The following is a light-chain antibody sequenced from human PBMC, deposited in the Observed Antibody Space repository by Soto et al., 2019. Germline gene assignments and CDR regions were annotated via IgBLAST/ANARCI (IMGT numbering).Light chain of an antibody. CDR1: QSVSNS. Sequence: EIVLTQSPATLSLSPGERATLSCRASQSVSNSLVWFQQKPGQAPRLLIYDASNRATDIPARFSGSGSGTDVTLTITSLEPEDLAVYYWQQRRNWPLTFGQGTKLEIK. V-gene: IGKV3-11*01. CDR3: QQRRNWPLT. CDR2: DAS. J-gene: IGKJ2*01.